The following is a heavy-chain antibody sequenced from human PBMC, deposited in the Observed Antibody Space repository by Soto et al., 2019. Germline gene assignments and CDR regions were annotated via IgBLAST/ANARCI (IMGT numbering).Heavy chain of an antibody. Sequence: GGSLRLSCAASGFTFSSYAMHWVRQAPGKGLEWVAVISYDGSNKYYADSVKGRFTISRDNSKNTLYLQMNSLRAEDTAVYYCARDGVLSIAARAFDYLGQGTLVTVSS. CDR1: GFTFSSYA. J-gene: IGHJ4*02. CDR3: ARDGVLSIAARAFDY. V-gene: IGHV3-30-3*01. CDR2: ISYDGSNK. D-gene: IGHD6-6*01.